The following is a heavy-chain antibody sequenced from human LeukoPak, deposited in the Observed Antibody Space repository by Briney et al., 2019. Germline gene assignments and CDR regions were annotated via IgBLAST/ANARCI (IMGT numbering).Heavy chain of an antibody. CDR3: TSTDCGDDCYHRYYFYMDV. V-gene: IGHV3-21*01. CDR2: ISSGSSDI. Sequence: PGGSLRLSCEASGLSFSDSAMNWVRLVPGKGLEWVAFISSGSSDIYYADSVKGRFTISRDNARNSLYLQMSSLRAEDTAIYYCTSTDCGDDCYHRYYFYMDVWGKGTMVTVSS. J-gene: IGHJ6*03. D-gene: IGHD2-21*01. CDR1: GLSFSDSA.